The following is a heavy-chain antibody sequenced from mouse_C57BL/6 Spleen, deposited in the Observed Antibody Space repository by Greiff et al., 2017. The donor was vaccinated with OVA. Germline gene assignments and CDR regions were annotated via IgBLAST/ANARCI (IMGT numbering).Heavy chain of an antibody. CDR1: GFTFSSYA. CDR2: ISDGGSYT. Sequence: EVMLVESGGGLVKPGGSLKLSCAASGFTFSSYAMSWVRQTPEKRLEWVATISDGGSYTYYPDNVKGRFTISRDNAKNNLYLQMSYLKSEDTAMYYCARDNFDVWGTGTTVTVSS. V-gene: IGHV5-4*01. J-gene: IGHJ1*03. CDR3: ARDNFDV.